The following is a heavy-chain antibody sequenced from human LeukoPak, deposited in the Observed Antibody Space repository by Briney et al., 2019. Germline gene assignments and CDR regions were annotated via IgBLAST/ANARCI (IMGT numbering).Heavy chain of an antibody. CDR2: INPGGEST. J-gene: IGHJ3*01. CDR1: GYTKYY. CDR3: TKADFDRGAFEV. Sequence: ASMKLSCKSSGYTKYYRRWVRQAPGQGLEWVGMINPGGESTRYAHKFQGRVTLTRDTSTSTVYMELSRLTSEDTAVYFCTKADFDRGAFEVWGQGTMVIVSS. D-gene: IGHD3-9*01. V-gene: IGHV1-46*01.